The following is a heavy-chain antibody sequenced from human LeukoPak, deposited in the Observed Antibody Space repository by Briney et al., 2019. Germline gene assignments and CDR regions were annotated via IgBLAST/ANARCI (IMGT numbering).Heavy chain of an antibody. D-gene: IGHD3-3*01. CDR3: AKHVLRFLEWLPIDAFDI. Sequence: GGSLRLSCAASGFTFSSYAMSWVRQAPGKGLEWVSAISGSGGSTYYADSVKGRFTISRDNSKNTLYLQMNSLRTEDTAVYYCAKHVLRFLEWLPIDAFDIWGQGTMVTVSS. J-gene: IGHJ3*02. V-gene: IGHV3-23*01. CDR1: GFTFSSYA. CDR2: ISGSGGST.